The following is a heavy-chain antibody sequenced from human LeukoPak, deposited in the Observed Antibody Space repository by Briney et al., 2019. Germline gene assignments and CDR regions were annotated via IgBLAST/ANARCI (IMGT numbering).Heavy chain of an antibody. Sequence: SETLSLTCTFSGGSINSSSNQWGWIRQPPGKGLEWIGSISYSGNTYYKPSLKSRVTVSVDTSKKQFSLKLSSVTAADTAVYFCAKIPIVIVPAYFDSWGQGTLVTVSS. J-gene: IGHJ4*02. D-gene: IGHD2-2*01. CDR2: ISYSGNT. V-gene: IGHV4-39*01. CDR3: AKIPIVIVPAYFDS. CDR1: GGSINSSSNQ.